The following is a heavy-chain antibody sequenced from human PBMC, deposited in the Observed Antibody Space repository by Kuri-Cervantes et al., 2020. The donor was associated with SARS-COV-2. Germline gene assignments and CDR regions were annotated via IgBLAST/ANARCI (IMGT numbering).Heavy chain of an antibody. CDR2: FYSGRT. D-gene: IGHD7-27*01. V-gene: IGHV4-39*01. J-gene: IGHJ4*02. CDR3: ARPALGTNGNFDY. Sequence: SETLSLTCTVSGDYLSSSRHYWGWIRQSPEKGLEWIGTFYSGRTYYNPSFTSRVTISVDTSKNQFSLTMSSVTATDTAVYYCARPALGTNGNFDYWGQGKRVTVSS. CDR1: GDYLSSSRHY.